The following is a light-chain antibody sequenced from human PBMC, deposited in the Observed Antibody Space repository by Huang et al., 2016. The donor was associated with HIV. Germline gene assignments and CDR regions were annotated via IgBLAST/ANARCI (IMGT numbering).Light chain of an antibody. J-gene: IGKJ1*01. CDR2: WAS. Sequence: DIIMTQSPDSLAVSLGERATLNCRSSQGVYYSSTSKDYMAWFQQKPGQPPRLLLFWASTREAGVPDRFSGSGAGTHFTLTIANLEAEDAAIYYCQQYYSSPQTFGQGTRVEVK. V-gene: IGKV4-1*01. CDR1: QGVYYSSTSKDY. CDR3: QQYYSSPQT.